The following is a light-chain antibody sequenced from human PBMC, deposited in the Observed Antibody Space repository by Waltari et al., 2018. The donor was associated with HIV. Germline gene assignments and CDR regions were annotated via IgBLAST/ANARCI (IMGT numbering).Light chain of an antibody. J-gene: IGKJ2*01. V-gene: IGKV3-15*01. Sequence: EIVMTQSPATLSVSPGERATLSCRASQSVSNKLAWYQQKPGQAPRLLIYGASTRATGIPARFSGSGSGTEFTLTISSLQSEDFAIYYCQQCNNWPLYTFGQGTKLEIK. CDR3: QQCNNWPLYT. CDR1: QSVSNK. CDR2: GAS.